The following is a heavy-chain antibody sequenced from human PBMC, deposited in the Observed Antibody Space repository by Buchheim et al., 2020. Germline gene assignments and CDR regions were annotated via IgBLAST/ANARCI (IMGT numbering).Heavy chain of an antibody. D-gene: IGHD2-21*01. CDR3: ARDSHLISTRWYFDL. CDR1: GVSISSYY. Sequence: QVQLQESGPGLVKTSETLSLTCSVSGVSISSYYWSWIRQPAGKGLEWIGRIYSIGSTNYDPSLKSRVTMSADTSKNQLSLKLSSVTAADTAVYYCARDSHLISTRWYFDLWGRGTL. CDR2: IYSIGST. V-gene: IGHV4-4*07. J-gene: IGHJ2*01.